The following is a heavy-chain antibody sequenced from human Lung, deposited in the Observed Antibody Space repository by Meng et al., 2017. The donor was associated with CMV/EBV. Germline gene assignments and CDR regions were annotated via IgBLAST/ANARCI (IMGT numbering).Heavy chain of an antibody. CDR1: GYTFTSYY. Sequence: ASVXVSCQSSGYTFTSYYMHWVRQAPGQGLEWMGIINPSGGSTSYAQKFQGRVTMTRDTSTSTVYMELSSLRSEDTDVYYCARDRERGYSYGIIDYWGQGTXVTVSS. D-gene: IGHD5-18*01. V-gene: IGHV1-46*01. CDR2: INPSGGST. J-gene: IGHJ4*02. CDR3: ARDRERGYSYGIIDY.